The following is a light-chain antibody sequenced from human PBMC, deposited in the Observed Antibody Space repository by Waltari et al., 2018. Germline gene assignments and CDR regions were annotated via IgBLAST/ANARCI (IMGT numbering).Light chain of an antibody. J-gene: IGKJ4*01. CDR3: QQYYSMPLT. Sequence: DIVMTQSPDSLAVSLGERATINCKSSQSVLYTSNNKNYLTWYQRKPGQPPKLLIYWASTRESGVPDRFSGSGSGTDFTLTISSLRAEDVAVYYCQQYYSMPLTFGGGTKVEIK. V-gene: IGKV4-1*01. CDR1: QSVLYTSNNKNY. CDR2: WAS.